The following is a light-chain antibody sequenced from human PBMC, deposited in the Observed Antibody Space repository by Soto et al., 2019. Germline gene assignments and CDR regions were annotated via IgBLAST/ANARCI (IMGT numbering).Light chain of an antibody. CDR2: HVN. J-gene: IGLJ1*01. CDR1: SSDVGAYNF. CDR3: YSYTTSSTNV. Sequence: QSVLTQPASVSGSPGQSITISCTGTSSDVGAYNFVSWYQQHPATVPKLMIYHVNNRPSGVSDRFSGSKSGNTASLTISGLQAEDEADYYCYSYTTSSTNVFGTGTKVTVL. V-gene: IGLV2-14*01.